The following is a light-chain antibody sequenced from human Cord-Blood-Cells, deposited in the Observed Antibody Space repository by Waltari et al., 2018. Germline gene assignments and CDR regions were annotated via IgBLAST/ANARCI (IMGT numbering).Light chain of an antibody. CDR2: AAS. Sequence: DIQLSPSPSSPSVSVGDTVTITCRASHGISNYLSWYQQKPGKVPKLLIYAASNLQSGVPSRFSGSGSGTDFTLTISSLQPEDVATYYCQKYNSGPLTFGQGTKVEIK. V-gene: IGKV1-27*01. J-gene: IGKJ1*01. CDR3: QKYNSGPLT. CDR1: HGISNY.